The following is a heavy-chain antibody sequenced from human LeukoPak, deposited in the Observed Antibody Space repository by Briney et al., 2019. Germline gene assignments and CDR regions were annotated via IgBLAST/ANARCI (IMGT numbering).Heavy chain of an antibody. CDR1: GGTFSSYA. CDR3: ARRDRMGYYFDY. CDR2: TIPIFGTA. J-gene: IGHJ4*02. D-gene: IGHD2-15*01. Sequence: GASVKVSCEASGGTFSSYAISWVRQAPGQGLEWVGGTIPIFGTANYAQKFQGRVTITADESTSTAYMELSSLRSEDTAVYYCARRDRMGYYFDYWGQGTLVTVSS. V-gene: IGHV1-69*13.